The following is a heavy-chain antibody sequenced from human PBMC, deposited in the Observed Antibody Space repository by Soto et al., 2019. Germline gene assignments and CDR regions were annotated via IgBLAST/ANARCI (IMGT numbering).Heavy chain of an antibody. D-gene: IGHD6-25*01. V-gene: IGHV4-59*01. Sequence: QVQLQESGPGLVKPSETLSLTCTVSGGSISSYYWSWIRQPPGKGLEWIGLIYYSGSTDYNPSLKSRVTISVDSSKNQVFLNVSSVTAADAAVYYCARLLSSGYYYAMDVWGQGTTVTVSS. J-gene: IGHJ6*02. CDR2: IYYSGST. CDR3: ARLLSSGYYYAMDV. CDR1: GGSISSYY.